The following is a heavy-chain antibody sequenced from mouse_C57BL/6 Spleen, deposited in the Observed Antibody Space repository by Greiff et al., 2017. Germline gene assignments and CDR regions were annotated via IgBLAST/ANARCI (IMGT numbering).Heavy chain of an antibody. CDR3: ARDDGYSDWLDD. J-gene: IGHJ2*01. D-gene: IGHD2-3*01. Sequence: VQLQQPGAELVRPGSSVKLSCKASGYTFTSYWMDWVQQRPGQGLEWIGNIYPSDSATHYNQKFKDKATLPVDKSSSTAYMQLSSLPAEDSAVYYCARDDGYSDWLDDWGQGTTLTVSS. CDR1: GYTFTSYW. V-gene: IGHV1-61*01. CDR2: IYPSDSAT.